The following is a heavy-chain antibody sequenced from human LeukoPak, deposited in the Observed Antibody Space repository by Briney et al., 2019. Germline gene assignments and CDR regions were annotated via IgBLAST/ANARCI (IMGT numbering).Heavy chain of an antibody. J-gene: IGHJ4*02. V-gene: IGHV3-9*01. CDR1: GFTFDDYA. CDR3: AKWGSGGFDY. Sequence: GGSLRLSCAASGFTFDDYAMHWVRQAPGKGLEWVSGISWNSGSIGYAYSVKGLFTIARDNAKKSLYLQMNSLRAEDTAVYYCAKWGSGGFDYWGQGTLVTVSS. CDR2: ISWNSGSI. D-gene: IGHD6-19*01.